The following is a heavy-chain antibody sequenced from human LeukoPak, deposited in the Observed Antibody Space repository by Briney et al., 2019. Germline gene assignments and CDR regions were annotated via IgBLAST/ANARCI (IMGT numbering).Heavy chain of an antibody. CDR1: GYTFTTYG. V-gene: IGHV1-46*01. J-gene: IGHJ4*02. D-gene: IGHD5-18*01. CDR2: INPSGGST. CDR3: ASIRGYSYAWDY. Sequence: GASVKVSCKASGYTFTTYGISWVRQAPGQGLEWMGIINPSGGSTSYAQKFQGRVTMTRDTSTSTVYMELSSLRSEDTAVYYCASIRGYSYAWDYWGQGTLVTVSS.